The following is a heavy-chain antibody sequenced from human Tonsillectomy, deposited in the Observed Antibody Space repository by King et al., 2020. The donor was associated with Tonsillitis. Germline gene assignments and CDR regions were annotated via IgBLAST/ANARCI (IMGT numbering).Heavy chain of an antibody. Sequence: VQLVESGGGLVKPGGSLRLSCAASGFMFSDFYMSWIRQAPGKGLEWVSYISSLDATTYYADSVKGRFTISRDNAKNSLYLQMNSLGAEDTAVYYCARDTYYSDNTYDYWGQGTLVTVSS. CDR3: ARDTYYSDNTYDY. V-gene: IGHV3-11*01. CDR2: ISSLDATT. D-gene: IGHD3-22*01. CDR1: GFMFSDFY. J-gene: IGHJ4*02.